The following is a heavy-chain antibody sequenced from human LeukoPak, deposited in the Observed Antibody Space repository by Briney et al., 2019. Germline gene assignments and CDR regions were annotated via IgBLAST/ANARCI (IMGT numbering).Heavy chain of an antibody. CDR1: GGSILTTNW. J-gene: IGHJ4*02. CDR3: ARESGAFSPFGF. V-gene: IGHV4-4*02. Sequence: SETLSLTCAVSGGSILTTNWWSWVRQPPGKGLEWIGEVHLSGTSNYNPSLKSRVSMSIDKSKNQLSLKLTSVTAADTAMNYCARESGAFSPFGFWGQGTLVTVSS. D-gene: IGHD1-26*01. CDR2: VHLSGTS.